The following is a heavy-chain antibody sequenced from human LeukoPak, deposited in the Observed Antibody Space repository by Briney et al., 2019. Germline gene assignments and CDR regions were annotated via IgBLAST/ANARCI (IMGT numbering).Heavy chain of an antibody. J-gene: IGHJ4*02. D-gene: IGHD3-9*01. Sequence: ASVKVSCKASGGTLSDHVISWVRQAPGHGLEWMGGIIPLKDTSKLTQKLQDRATISADESTNTVYMEVRSLRSEDTALYYCATYDVLTGFEYWGQGTLVIVSS. CDR2: IIPLKDTS. CDR3: ATYDVLTGFEY. V-gene: IGHV1-69*13. CDR1: GGTLSDHV.